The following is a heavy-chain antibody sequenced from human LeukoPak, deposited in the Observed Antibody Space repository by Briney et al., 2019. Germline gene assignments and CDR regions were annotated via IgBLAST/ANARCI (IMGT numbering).Heavy chain of an antibody. CDR1: GFTFASEA. J-gene: IGHJ4*02. D-gene: IGHD3-16*02. V-gene: IGHV3-23*01. Sequence: PGGSLRLSCAVSGFTFASEAMNWVRQSPARGLEWVASVSPGGGTTYYADHVRGRFTISRDNSNNTLYVQMNSLRAEDTAVYYCAKEARDLSYDYWGQGTLVTVSS. CDR2: VSPGGGTT. CDR3: AKEARDLSYDY.